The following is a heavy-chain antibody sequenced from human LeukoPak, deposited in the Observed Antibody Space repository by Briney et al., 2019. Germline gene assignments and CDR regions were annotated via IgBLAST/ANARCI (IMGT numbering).Heavy chain of an antibody. J-gene: IGHJ4*02. Sequence: PGGSLRLSCAASGFTFSNYGMTWVRQAPGKGLEWVSAISGSGGSTYYADSVKGRFTISRDNSKNTLYLQMNSLRAEDTAVYYCAKVTNIAAKVPNYFDYWGQGTLVTVSS. CDR1: GFTFSNYG. D-gene: IGHD6-13*01. CDR2: ISGSGGST. CDR3: AKVTNIAAKVPNYFDY. V-gene: IGHV3-23*01.